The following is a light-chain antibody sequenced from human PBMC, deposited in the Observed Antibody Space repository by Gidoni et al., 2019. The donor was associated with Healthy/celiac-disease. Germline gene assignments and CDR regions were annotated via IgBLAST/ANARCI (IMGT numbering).Light chain of an antibody. CDR1: QSVRSSY. Sequence: EIVLTQTPGTLSLSPGERATLSCRASQSVRSSYLAWYQQKPGQDPRLLIYGASSRATGIPDRFSGRGSGTDFTITISRLEHEDFAVYYCQQYGSSPRTFGQGTKVEIK. CDR3: QQYGSSPRT. V-gene: IGKV3-20*01. CDR2: GAS. J-gene: IGKJ1*01.